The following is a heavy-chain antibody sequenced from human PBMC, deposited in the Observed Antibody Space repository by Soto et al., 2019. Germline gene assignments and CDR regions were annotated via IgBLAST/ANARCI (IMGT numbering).Heavy chain of an antibody. V-gene: IGHV3-21*01. CDR1: GFTFSSYS. CDR3: ARSNSGYDDY. Sequence: EVQLVESGGGLVKPGGSLRLSCAAAGFTFSSYSMNWVRQAPGKGLEWVSSLSSSSSYIYYADSVKGRFTLSRDNDKNSLDLQMNSLRAEDTAVYYCARSNSGYDDYWGQGTLVTVSS. J-gene: IGHJ4*02. D-gene: IGHD5-12*01. CDR2: LSSSSSYI.